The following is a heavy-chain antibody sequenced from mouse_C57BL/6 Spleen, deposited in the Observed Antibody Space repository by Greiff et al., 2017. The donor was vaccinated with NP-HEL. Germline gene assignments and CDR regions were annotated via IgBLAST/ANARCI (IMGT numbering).Heavy chain of an antibody. CDR1: GYTFTSYG. D-gene: IGHD1-1*01. CDR3: ARHHGSSIFGD. Sequence: QVQLQQSGAELARPGASVKLSCKASGYTFTSYGISWVKQRTGQGLEWIGEIYPRSGNTYYNEKFKGKATMTADKSSSTAYMELRSLTAEDSAVYYCARHHGSSIFGDWGQGTTLTVSS. V-gene: IGHV1-81*01. J-gene: IGHJ2*01. CDR2: IYPRSGNT.